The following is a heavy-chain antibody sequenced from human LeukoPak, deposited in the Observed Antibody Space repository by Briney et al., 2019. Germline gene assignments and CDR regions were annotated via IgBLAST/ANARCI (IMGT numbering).Heavy chain of an antibody. D-gene: IGHD6-13*01. V-gene: IGHV1-69*13. J-gene: IGHJ4*02. CDR3: ARDHTGIAAAGADY. Sequence: ALVKVSCKASGGTFSSYAISWVRQAPGQGLEWMGGIIPIFGTANYAQKFQGRVTITADESTSTAYMELSSLRSEDTAVYYCARDHTGIAAAGADYWGQGTLVTVSS. CDR2: IIPIFGTA. CDR1: GGTFSSYA.